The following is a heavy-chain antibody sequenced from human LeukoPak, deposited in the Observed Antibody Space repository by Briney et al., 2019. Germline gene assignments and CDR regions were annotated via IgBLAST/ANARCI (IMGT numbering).Heavy chain of an antibody. D-gene: IGHD3-16*01. CDR2: INHNGNVN. J-gene: IGHJ6*02. CDR1: GFTFSTYW. Sequence: GSLRLSCAASGFTFSTYWMNWARQAPGKGLEWVASINHNGNVNYYVDSVKGRFTISRDNAKNSLYLQMSNLRAEDTAVYFCARGGGLDVWGQGATVTVSS. V-gene: IGHV3-7*03. CDR3: ARGGGLDV.